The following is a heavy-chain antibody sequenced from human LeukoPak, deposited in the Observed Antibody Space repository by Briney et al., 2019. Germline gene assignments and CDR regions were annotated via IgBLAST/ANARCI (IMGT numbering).Heavy chain of an antibody. J-gene: IGHJ3*02. D-gene: IGHD7-27*01. V-gene: IGHV3-23*01. Sequence: GGSLRLSCAASGFTLSNYAMSWVRQAPGKGLEWVSGVDVSGGRSGGRTYYADSVKGRFTISRDDSKKTLYLQMNSLRAEDTAVYYCARDRNPNWGSSKAFDIWGQGTMVTVSS. CDR2: VDVSGGRSGGRT. CDR3: ARDRNPNWGSSKAFDI. CDR1: GFTLSNYA.